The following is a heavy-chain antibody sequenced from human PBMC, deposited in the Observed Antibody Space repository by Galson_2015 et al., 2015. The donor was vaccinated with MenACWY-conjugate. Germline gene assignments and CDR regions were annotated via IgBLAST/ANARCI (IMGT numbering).Heavy chain of an antibody. CDR1: GFTFSTYW. D-gene: IGHD4-17*01. Sequence: SLRLSCAASGFTFSTYWMTWVRQAPGKELEWVANIRQDGSERYYVDSVKGRFTISRDNAKNSLYLQMNSLRDEDMAVYYCVRCNVVGGDYAFDPWGQGTLVTVSS. CDR2: IRQDGSER. J-gene: IGHJ5*02. CDR3: VRCNVVGGDYAFDP. V-gene: IGHV3-7*03.